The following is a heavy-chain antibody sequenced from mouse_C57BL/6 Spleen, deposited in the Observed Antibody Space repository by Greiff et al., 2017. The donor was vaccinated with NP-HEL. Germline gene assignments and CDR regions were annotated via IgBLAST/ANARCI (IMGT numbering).Heavy chain of an antibody. J-gene: IGHJ4*01. CDR2: INRNNGGN. CDR3: ARKGSHYYGGAMDY. CDR1: GFTFTDYY. V-gene: IGHV1-26*01. Sequence: EVQLLQSGPGLVKPGASVKISCAASGFTFTDYYMNWVNQSHGKSLEWIGDINRNNGGNSYTHKVKGKVTMTVGKSSSTAYMELRSLTSEDSAVYYCARKGSHYYGGAMDYWGQGTSVTVSS. D-gene: IGHD1-1*01.